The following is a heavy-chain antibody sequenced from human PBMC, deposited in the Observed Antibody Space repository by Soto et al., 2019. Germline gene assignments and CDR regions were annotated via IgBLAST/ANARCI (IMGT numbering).Heavy chain of an antibody. CDR2: ISGSGGST. Sequence: EVQLLESGGGLVQPGGSLRLSCAASGFTFSSYAMSWVRQAPGTGLEWVSAISGSGGSTYYADSVKGRFTISRDNSKNTLYLQMNSLRAEDTAVYYCAKDPDYGGNSYYWGQGTLVTVSS. J-gene: IGHJ4*02. CDR1: GFTFSSYA. CDR3: AKDPDYGGNSYY. V-gene: IGHV3-23*01. D-gene: IGHD4-17*01.